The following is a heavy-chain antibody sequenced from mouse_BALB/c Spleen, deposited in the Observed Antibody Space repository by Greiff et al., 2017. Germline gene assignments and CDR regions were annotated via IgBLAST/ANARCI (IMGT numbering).Heavy chain of an antibody. CDR1: GFTFSDFY. CDR3: ARDAPVYDGYPRGAMDY. Sequence: EVMLVESGGGLVQPGGSLRLSCATSGFTFSDFYMEWVRQPPGKRLEWIAASRNKANDYTTEYSASVKGRFIVSRDTSQSILYLQMNALRAEDTAIYYCARDAPVYDGYPRGAMDYWGQGTSVTVSS. CDR2: SRNKANDYTT. D-gene: IGHD2-3*01. V-gene: IGHV7-1*02. J-gene: IGHJ4*01.